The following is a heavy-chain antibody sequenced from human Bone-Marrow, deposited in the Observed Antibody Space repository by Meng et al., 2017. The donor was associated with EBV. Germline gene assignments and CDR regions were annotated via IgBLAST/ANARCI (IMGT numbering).Heavy chain of an antibody. CDR2: IYHSGST. D-gene: IGHD2-2*01. J-gene: IGHJ5*02. V-gene: IGHV4-4*02. Sequence: HRQESCPWLVKPSGTLSLSRALSGGSISSSNWWSWVRQPPGKGLGWIGEIYHSGSTNYNPSLKSRVTISVDKSKNQFSLKLSSVTAADAAVYYCARGYCSSTSCYGSDWFDPWGQGTLVTVSS. CDR3: ARGYCSSTSCYGSDWFDP. CDR1: GGSISSSNW.